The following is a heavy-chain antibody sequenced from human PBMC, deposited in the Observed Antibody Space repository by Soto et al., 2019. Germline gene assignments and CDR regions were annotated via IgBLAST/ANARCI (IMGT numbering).Heavy chain of an antibody. J-gene: IGHJ4*02. D-gene: IGHD6-19*01. CDR3: ARYPNHTVAGLTFDL. Sequence: GSLRLSCAASGFTFSSYWMSWVRQAPGKGLEWVAHTRQDGGQEYYVDSVKGRFTISRDNAKNSLYLQMNSLRVEDTAVYYCARYPNHTVAGLTFDLWGQGTLVTVSS. CDR2: TRQDGGQE. V-gene: IGHV3-7*03. CDR1: GFTFSSYW.